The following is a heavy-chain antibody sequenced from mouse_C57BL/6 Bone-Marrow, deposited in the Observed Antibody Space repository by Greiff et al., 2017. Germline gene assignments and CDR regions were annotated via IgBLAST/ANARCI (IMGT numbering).Heavy chain of an antibody. D-gene: IGHD2-2*01. CDR3: TRDYGYAFYAMDY. CDR1: GFTFSSYA. Sequence: EVKLMESGEGLVKPGGSLKLSCAASGFTFSSYAMSWVRQTPEKRLEWVAYISSGGDYIYYADTVKGRFTISRDNARNTLYLQMSSLKSEDTAMYYCTRDYGYAFYAMDYWGQGTSVTVSS. J-gene: IGHJ4*01. V-gene: IGHV5-9-1*02. CDR2: ISSGGDYI.